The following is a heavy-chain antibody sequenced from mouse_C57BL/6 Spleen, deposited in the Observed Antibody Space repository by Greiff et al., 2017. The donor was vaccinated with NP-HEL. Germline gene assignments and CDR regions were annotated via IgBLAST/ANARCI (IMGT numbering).Heavy chain of an antibody. CDR3: AREGSNDAMDY. CDR1: GYTFTDYE. V-gene: IGHV1-15*01. D-gene: IGHD2-12*01. Sequence: VQLQQSGAELVRPGASVTLSCKASGYTFTDYEMHWVKQTPVHGLEWIGAIDPETGGTAYNQKFKSKATLTVDTSSSTAYMQLSSLTSEDSAVYYCAREGSNDAMDYWGQGTSVTVSS. CDR2: IDPETGGT. J-gene: IGHJ4*01.